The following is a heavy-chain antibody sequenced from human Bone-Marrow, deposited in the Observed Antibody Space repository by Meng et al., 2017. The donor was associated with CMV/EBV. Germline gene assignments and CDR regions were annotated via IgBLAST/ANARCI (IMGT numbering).Heavy chain of an antibody. V-gene: IGHV3-53*01. CDR1: GFTVSSNY. CDR2: IYSGGST. Sequence: GESLKISCAASGFTVSSNYMSWVRQAPGKGLEWVSVIYSGGSTYYADSVKGRFTISRDNSKNTLYLQMNSLRAEDTAVYYCASSEMYYYDSSGYYQRGYWGQGTLVTVS. D-gene: IGHD3-22*01. CDR3: ASSEMYYYDSSGYYQRGY. J-gene: IGHJ4*02.